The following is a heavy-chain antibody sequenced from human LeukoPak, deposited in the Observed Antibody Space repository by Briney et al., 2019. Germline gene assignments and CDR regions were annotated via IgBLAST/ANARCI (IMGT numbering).Heavy chain of an antibody. CDR3: ARAVSADYYDILTGYSTQFDY. J-gene: IGHJ4*02. V-gene: IGHV3-21*01. Sequence: GESLRLSCAASGFTFSSYSMNWVRQAPGKGLEWVSSINSNSGYIYYADSVKGRFTISRDNAKNSLYLQMNSLRAEDTAVYYCARAVSADYYDILTGYSTQFDYWGQGTLVTVAS. CDR2: INSNSGYI. CDR1: GFTFSSYS. D-gene: IGHD3-9*01.